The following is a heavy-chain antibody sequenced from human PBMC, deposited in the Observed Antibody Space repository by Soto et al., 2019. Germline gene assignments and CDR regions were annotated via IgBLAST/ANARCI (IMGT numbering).Heavy chain of an antibody. CDR2: IYYSGIT. Sequence: PSETLSLTCTVSGGSVSSGIYYWIWIRQPPGKGLEWIGYIYYSGITNYNPSLKSRVTISVDTSKNQFSLKLSSVTAADTAVYYCARARGSGWFFDYWGQGTLVTFSS. CDR1: GGSVSSGIYY. D-gene: IGHD6-19*01. J-gene: IGHJ4*02. CDR3: ARARGSGWFFDY. V-gene: IGHV4-61*01.